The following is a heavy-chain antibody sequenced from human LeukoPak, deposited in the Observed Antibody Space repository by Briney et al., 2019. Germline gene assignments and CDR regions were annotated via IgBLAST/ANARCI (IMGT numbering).Heavy chain of an antibody. CDR3: AAVLLWFGELSDDAFDI. CDR1: GYSISSGYY. V-gene: IGHV4-38-2*02. Sequence: SETLSLTCTVSGYSISSGYYWGWIRQPPGKGLEWIGSIYHSGSTYYNPSLKSGVTISVDSSKNQFSLKLSSVTAADTAVYYCAAVLLWFGELSDDAFDIWGQGTMVTVSS. CDR2: IYHSGST. D-gene: IGHD3-10*01. J-gene: IGHJ3*02.